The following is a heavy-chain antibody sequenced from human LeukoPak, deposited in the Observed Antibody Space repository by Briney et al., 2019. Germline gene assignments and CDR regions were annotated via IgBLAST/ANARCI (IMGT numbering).Heavy chain of an antibody. CDR2: IKQDGSTK. CDR3: ARDTDGSLDY. CDR1: GFAFTNSW. J-gene: IGHJ4*02. Sequence: GGSLRLSCAASGFAFTNSWMAWVRQAPGKGLEWVANIKQDGSTKHCVGSLKGRFTISRDNPKNSLYLQMNSLRADDTAVYYCARDTDGSLDYWGQGILVTVAS. D-gene: IGHD1-26*01. V-gene: IGHV3-7*01.